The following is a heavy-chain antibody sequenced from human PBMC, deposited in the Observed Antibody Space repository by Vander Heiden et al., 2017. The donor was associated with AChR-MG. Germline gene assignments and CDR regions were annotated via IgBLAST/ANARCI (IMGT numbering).Heavy chain of an antibody. CDR2: MWYNGNSR. Sequence: QVHLAESGGGVLQPGGSLRLSCAASGFTFNNYALHWVRPAPGKGLEWVAVMWYNGNSRFYADSLNGRFIISRDNSRNTVFLEMNSLETEDTAVYYCAKDVTYSASSLLEYWGHGTLVTVSS. V-gene: IGHV3-30*02. J-gene: IGHJ4*01. CDR3: AKDVTYSASSLLEY. CDR1: GFTFNNYA. D-gene: IGHD1-26*01.